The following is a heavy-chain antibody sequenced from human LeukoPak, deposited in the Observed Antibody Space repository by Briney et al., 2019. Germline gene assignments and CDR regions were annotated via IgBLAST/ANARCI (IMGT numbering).Heavy chain of an antibody. CDR2: IYYSGSTYYIGNIYYNGSA. V-gene: IGHV4-39*02. CDR1: GGSITDYH. Sequence: SETLSLTCTVSGGSITDYHWIWIRQPPGKGLEWIGSIYYSGSTYYIGNIYYNGSAYYNPSLKSRVTISVDTSKNQFSLKLSSVTAADTAVYYCAREDTPMIIPFDYWGQGTLVTVSS. D-gene: IGHD5-18*01. J-gene: IGHJ4*02. CDR3: AREDTPMIIPFDY.